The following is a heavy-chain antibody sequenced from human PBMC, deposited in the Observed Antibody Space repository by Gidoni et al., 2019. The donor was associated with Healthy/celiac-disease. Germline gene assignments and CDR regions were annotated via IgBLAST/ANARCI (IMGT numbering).Heavy chain of an antibody. CDR2: ISCRGGST. CDR1: GLTLSSEA. D-gene: IGHD3-22*01. J-gene: IGHJ4*02. V-gene: IGHV3-23*04. Sequence: EVQLVESGGGLVQPGGCLRLSCAASGLTLSSEAMSWVRQAPGKGLAWVSAISCRGGSTYYADSVKGRFTISRDNSKNTLYLQMNSLRAEDTAVYYCAKDRSSVYYYDPYFDSWGQGTLVTVSS. CDR3: AKDRSSVYYYDPYFDS.